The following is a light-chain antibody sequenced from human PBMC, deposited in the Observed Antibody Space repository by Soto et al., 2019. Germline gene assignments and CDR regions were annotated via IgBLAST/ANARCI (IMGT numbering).Light chain of an antibody. CDR1: QSVRGSY. V-gene: IGKV3-20*01. CDR2: GAS. CDR3: QDSGYSPFR. J-gene: IGKJ1*01. Sequence: SQSPGTLSFSSGRTSQSVRGSYIGWYQQTPGQAPRLLIYGASSRATGIPDRFSGSGSGTDFTLSISRLEPEDFALYYCQDSGYSPFRFGQGTKVDIK.